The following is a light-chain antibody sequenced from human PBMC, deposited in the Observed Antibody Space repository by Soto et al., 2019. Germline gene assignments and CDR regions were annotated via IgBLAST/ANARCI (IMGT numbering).Light chain of an antibody. V-gene: IGKV1-39*01. Sequence: DIQMTQSPSSLSASVGDRVTITCRASQTISIYLNWYQQNPGKAPKLLIYDASSLQSGVPARFSGSGSGTDFTLTISSLQPEDFATYYCQQCSNSPYTCGQGTKLEIK. CDR1: QTISIY. CDR3: QQCSNSPYT. J-gene: IGKJ2*01. CDR2: DAS.